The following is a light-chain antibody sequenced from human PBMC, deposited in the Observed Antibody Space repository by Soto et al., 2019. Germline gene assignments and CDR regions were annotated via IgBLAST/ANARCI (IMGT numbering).Light chain of an antibody. CDR3: TSYAGGSNV. V-gene: IGLV2-8*01. J-gene: IGLJ1*01. CDR1: SSDVGAYNY. Sequence: QSVPTQPPSASGSPGQSVTISCTGTSSDVGAYNYVSWYQQYPGKVPKLMVYEVNKRPSGVPDRFSGSKSGNTASLTVSGLQAEDEADYYCTSYAGGSNVFGTGTKVTVL. CDR2: EVN.